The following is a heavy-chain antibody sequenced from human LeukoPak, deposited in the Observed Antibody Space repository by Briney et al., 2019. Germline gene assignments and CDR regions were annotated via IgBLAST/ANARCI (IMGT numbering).Heavy chain of an antibody. D-gene: IGHD2-15*01. CDR3: ARPGYCSGGSCRRWFDP. V-gene: IGHV4-34*01. CDR1: GGSFSGYY. Sequence: SETLSLTCAVYGGSFSGYYWSWIRQPPGKGLEWIGEINHSGSTNYNPSLKSRVTISVDTSKNQFSLKLSSVTAADTAVYYCARPGYCSGGSCRRWFDPWGQGTLVTVSS. CDR2: INHSGST. J-gene: IGHJ5*02.